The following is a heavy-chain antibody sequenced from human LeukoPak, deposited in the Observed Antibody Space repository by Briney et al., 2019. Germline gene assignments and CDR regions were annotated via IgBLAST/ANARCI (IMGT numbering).Heavy chain of an antibody. CDR2: ISYDGSNK. CDR3: ARELLRGDENYYYGMDV. D-gene: IGHD2-15*01. Sequence: GGSLRLSCAASGFTFSSYAMSWVRQAPGKGLEWVAVISYDGSNKYYADSVKGRFTISRDNSKNTLYLQMNSLRAEDTAVYYCARELLRGDENYYYGMDVWGQGTTVTVSS. J-gene: IGHJ6*02. V-gene: IGHV3-30-3*01. CDR1: GFTFSSYA.